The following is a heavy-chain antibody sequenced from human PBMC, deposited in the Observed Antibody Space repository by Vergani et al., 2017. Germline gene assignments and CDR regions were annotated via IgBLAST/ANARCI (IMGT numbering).Heavy chain of an antibody. J-gene: IGHJ4*02. CDR1: GYTLTDLS. D-gene: IGHD2-21*02. V-gene: IGHV1-24*01. CDR2: FDPEDGET. CDR3: ATSPIDPVVVTAPFDY. Sequence: QVQLVQSGAEVKKPGASVKVSCKVSGYTLTDLSMHWVRQAPGKGLEWMGGFDPEDGETIYAQKFQGRVTMTEDTSTDTAYMELSSLRSEDTAVYYCATSPIDPVVVTAPFDYWGQGTLVTVSS.